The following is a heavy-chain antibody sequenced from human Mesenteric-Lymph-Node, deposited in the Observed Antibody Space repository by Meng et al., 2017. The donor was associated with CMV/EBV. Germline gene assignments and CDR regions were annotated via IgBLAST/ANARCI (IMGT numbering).Heavy chain of an antibody. V-gene: IGHV3-30*03. Sequence: GESLKISCTASGFTISSYSMNWVRQAPGKGLEWVAVISYDGSNEDYVESVRGRFTISRDNSKKTLYLQMNDLRPEDTAVYYCARGRWLRESEDIWGQGTMVTAS. CDR1: GFTISSYS. CDR3: ARGRWLRESEDI. D-gene: IGHD5-24*01. CDR2: ISYDGSNE. J-gene: IGHJ3*02.